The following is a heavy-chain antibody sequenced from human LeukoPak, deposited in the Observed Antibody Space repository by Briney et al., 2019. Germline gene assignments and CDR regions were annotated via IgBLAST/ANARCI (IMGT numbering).Heavy chain of an antibody. CDR1: GYSISSGYY. Sequence: SETLSLTCTVSGYSISSGYYWGWIRQPPGKGLEWIGSICHSGSTYYNPSLKSRVTISVDTSKNQFSLKLSSVTAADTAVYYCARAGTNYDILTGHFAPFDYWGQGTLVTVSS. J-gene: IGHJ4*02. CDR3: ARAGTNYDILTGHFAPFDY. V-gene: IGHV4-38-2*02. D-gene: IGHD3-9*01. CDR2: ICHSGST.